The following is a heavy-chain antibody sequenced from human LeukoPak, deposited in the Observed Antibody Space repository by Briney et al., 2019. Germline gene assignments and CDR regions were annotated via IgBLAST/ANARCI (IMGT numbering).Heavy chain of an antibody. CDR1: GFTFSNHA. J-gene: IGHJ6*04. CDR3: AKGGASSPYTYIDV. V-gene: IGHV3-23*01. D-gene: IGHD6-6*01. Sequence: GGSLRLSCAASGFTFSNHAMSWVRQAPGKGREWVSVIGDSGGSKYYADSVKGRFTISRDNSKNTLYLQMNSLGADDTAVYHCAKGGASSPYTYIDVWGKGTTVIVSS. CDR2: IGDSGGSK.